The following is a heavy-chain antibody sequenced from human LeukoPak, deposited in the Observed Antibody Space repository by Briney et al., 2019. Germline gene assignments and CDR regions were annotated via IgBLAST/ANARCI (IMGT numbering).Heavy chain of an antibody. D-gene: IGHD3-10*01. J-gene: IGHJ5*02. V-gene: IGHV4-59*01. CDR2: IYYSGST. Sequence: SETLSLTCTVSGGSISSYYWSWIRQPPGKGLEWIGYIYYSGSTNYNPSLKSRGTISVDTSKNQFSLKLSSVTAADTAVYYCARSPSMVRGVIYWFDPWGQGTLVTVSS. CDR3: ARSPSMVRGVIYWFDP. CDR1: GGSISSYY.